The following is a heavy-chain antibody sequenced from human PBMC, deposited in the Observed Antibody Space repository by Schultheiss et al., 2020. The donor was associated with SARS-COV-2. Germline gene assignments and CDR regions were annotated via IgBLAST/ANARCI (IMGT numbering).Heavy chain of an antibody. CDR2: INHSGST. D-gene: IGHD4-23*01. V-gene: IGHV4-34*01. CDR1: GGSISSYY. CDR3: AGGDGGKTPWFFDL. Sequence: SETLSLTCAVYGGSISSYYWSWIRQPPGKGLEWIGEINHSGSTNYNTSLKSRVTISVDTSKKQFSMKLNSVTAADTAVYYCAGGDGGKTPWFFDLWGRGTLVTVSS. J-gene: IGHJ2*01.